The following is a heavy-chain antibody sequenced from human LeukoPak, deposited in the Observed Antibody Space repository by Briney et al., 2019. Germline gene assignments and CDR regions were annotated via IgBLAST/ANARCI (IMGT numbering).Heavy chain of an antibody. J-gene: IGHJ4*02. V-gene: IGHV4-30-4*02. CDR2: FHHGGSP. D-gene: IGHD4-17*01. CDR1: GGSNNSDAYI. Sequence: SDTLSLTCTVSGGSNNSDAYIWTCIRQPPGKGLEGSGRFHHGGSPSYNPSLQSRVTISADTSGNQFSLNLRSVTDADTAVYYCARGLTTDKIDYWGQGTLVTVSS. CDR3: ARGLTTDKIDY.